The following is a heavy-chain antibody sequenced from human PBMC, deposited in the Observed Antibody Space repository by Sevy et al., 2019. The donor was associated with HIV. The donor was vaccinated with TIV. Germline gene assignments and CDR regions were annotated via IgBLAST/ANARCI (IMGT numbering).Heavy chain of an antibody. J-gene: IGHJ6*02. CDR1: GYTFTKYG. Sequence: ASVKVSCKASGYTFTKYGISWVRQAPGQGLERMGWISAYNDNTNYAQKLQGRVTMTTDTSTNTAYMELRSLRSDDTAVYYCARDRNNYDSTGYPKGVDVWGQGTTVTVSS. CDR2: ISAYNDNT. D-gene: IGHD3-22*01. V-gene: IGHV1-18*01. CDR3: ARDRNNYDSTGYPKGVDV.